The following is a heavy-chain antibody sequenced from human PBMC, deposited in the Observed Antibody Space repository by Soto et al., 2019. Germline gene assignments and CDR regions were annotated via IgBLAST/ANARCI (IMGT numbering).Heavy chain of an antibody. V-gene: IGHV1-8*01. Sequence: QVQLVQSGAEVKKPGASVKVSCKASGYTFTRYDINWVRQATGQGLEWMGWMNPNSGNTGYAQKFQGRVTMTRNTFISTAYMEISSLRSEDTAVYYGARAPDYHFGIGVWGQGTTDTVSS. J-gene: IGHJ6*02. CDR1: GYTFTRYD. CDR2: MNPNSGNT. CDR3: ARAPDYHFGIGV.